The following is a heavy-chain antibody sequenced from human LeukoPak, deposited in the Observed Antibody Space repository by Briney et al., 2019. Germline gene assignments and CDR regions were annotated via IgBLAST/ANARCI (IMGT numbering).Heavy chain of an antibody. CDR3: ARGLQPYRGGNFDY. J-gene: IGHJ4*02. CDR2: IYYSGST. Sequence: SETLSLACTVSGGSISSGGYYSSWIRQHPGKGLEWIGYIYYSGSTYYNPSLKSRVTISVDTSKNQFSLKLSSVTAADTAVYYCARGLQPYRGGNFDYWGQGTLVTVSS. V-gene: IGHV4-31*03. CDR1: GGSISSGGYY. D-gene: IGHD4-11*01.